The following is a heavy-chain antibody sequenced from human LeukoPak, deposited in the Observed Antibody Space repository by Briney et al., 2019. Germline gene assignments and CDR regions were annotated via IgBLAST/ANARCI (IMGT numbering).Heavy chain of an antibody. D-gene: IGHD6-19*01. CDR3: ATAPSLVYSSGWYDY. CDR1: GYTLTELS. J-gene: IGHJ4*02. Sequence: ASVKVSCKVSGYTLTELSMHWVRQAPGKGLEWMGGFDPEDGETIYAQKFQGRVTMTEDTSTDTAYMELSSLRSEDTAVCYCATAPSLVYSSGWYDYWGQGTLVTVSS. V-gene: IGHV1-24*01. CDR2: FDPEDGET.